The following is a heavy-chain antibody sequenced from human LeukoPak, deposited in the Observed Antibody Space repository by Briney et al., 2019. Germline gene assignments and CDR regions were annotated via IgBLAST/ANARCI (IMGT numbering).Heavy chain of an antibody. CDR2: MNPNSGNT. Sequence: ASVKVSCKASGYTFTSYDINWVRQATGQGLEWMGWMNPNSGNTGYAQKFQGRVTITRNTSISTAYMELSSLRSEDTAVYYCATCATPGSVFVYWGQGTLVTVSS. V-gene: IGHV1-8*03. J-gene: IGHJ4*02. D-gene: IGHD6-25*01. CDR3: ATCATPGSVFVY. CDR1: GYTFTSYD.